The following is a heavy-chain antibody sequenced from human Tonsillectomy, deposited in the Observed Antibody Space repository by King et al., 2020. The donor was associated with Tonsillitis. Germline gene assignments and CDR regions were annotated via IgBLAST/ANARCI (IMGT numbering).Heavy chain of an antibody. V-gene: IGHV4-59*08. Sequence: QLQESGPGLVRPSETLSLSCTVSGGSISSYHWSWLRQPPGKGLEWIGYIYYSGNTNYNPSLNNRVTISADTSKNQFSLNLTSVTAADTAVYYCARGWRYFDSSASFDYWGQGTLVTVSS. D-gene: IGHD3-22*01. J-gene: IGHJ4*02. CDR2: IYYSGNT. CDR3: ARGWRYFDSSASFDY. CDR1: GGSISSYH.